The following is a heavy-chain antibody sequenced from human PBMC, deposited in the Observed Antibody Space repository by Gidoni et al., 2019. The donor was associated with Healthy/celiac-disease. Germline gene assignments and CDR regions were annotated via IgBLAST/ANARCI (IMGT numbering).Heavy chain of an antibody. CDR1: GFTFSSYD. J-gene: IGHJ2*01. V-gene: IGHV3-13*01. CDR2: IGTDGDT. Sequence: EVQLVESGGGLVQPGWSLRLSCAASGFTFSSYDMHWVRQATGKGLEWVSAIGTDGDTYYPGSVKGRFTISRENAKNSLYLQMNSLRAGDTAVYYCARGIVGATLTTMHFDLWGRGTLVTVSS. D-gene: IGHD1-26*01. CDR3: ARGIVGATLTTMHFDL.